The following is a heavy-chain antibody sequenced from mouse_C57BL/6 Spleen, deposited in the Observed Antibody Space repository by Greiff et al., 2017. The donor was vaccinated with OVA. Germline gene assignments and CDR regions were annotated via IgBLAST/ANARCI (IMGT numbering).Heavy chain of an antibody. Sequence: QVQLQQPGAELVKPGASVKLSCKASGYTFTSYWMQWVKQRPGQGLEWIGEIDPSDSYTNYNQKFKGKATLTVDTSSSTAYMQLSSLTSEDSAVYYCARGDLGAHWYCDVWGTGTTVTVSS. V-gene: IGHV1-50*01. CDR1: GYTFTSYW. CDR3: ARGDLGAHWYCDV. D-gene: IGHD1-3*01. CDR2: IDPSDSYT. J-gene: IGHJ1*03.